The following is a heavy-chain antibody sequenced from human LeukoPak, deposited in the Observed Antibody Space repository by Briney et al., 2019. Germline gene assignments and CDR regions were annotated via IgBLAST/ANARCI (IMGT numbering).Heavy chain of an antibody. V-gene: IGHV1-24*01. CDR2: FDPEDGET. CDR3: ATESITMVRGVFDY. CDR1: GYTLTELS. Sequence: ASVKVSCKVSGYTLTELSMHWVRQAPGKGLGWMGGFDPEDGETIYAQKFQGRVTMTEDTSTDTAYMELSSLRSEDTAVYYCATESITMVRGVFDYWGQGTLVTVSS. D-gene: IGHD3-10*01. J-gene: IGHJ4*02.